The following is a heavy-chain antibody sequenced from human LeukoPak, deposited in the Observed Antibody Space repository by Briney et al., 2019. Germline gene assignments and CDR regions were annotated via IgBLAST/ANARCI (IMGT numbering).Heavy chain of an antibody. Sequence: GGSLRLSCAASGFTFSSYAMSWVRQAPGKGLEWVSAISGSGGSTYYADSVKGRFTISRDNSKNTLYLQMNSLRAEDTAVYYCARARGYYDSSGYYYPAHFDYWGQGTLVTVSS. CDR3: ARARGYYDSSGYYYPAHFDY. J-gene: IGHJ4*02. V-gene: IGHV3-23*01. CDR1: GFTFSSYA. D-gene: IGHD3-22*01. CDR2: ISGSGGST.